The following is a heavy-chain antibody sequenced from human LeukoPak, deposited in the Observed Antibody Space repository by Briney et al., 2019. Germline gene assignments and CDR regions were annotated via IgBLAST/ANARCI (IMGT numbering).Heavy chain of an antibody. CDR3: ASGERTCYQCYYYYYMDV. CDR2: IIPIFGTA. J-gene: IGHJ6*03. D-gene: IGHD2-15*01. V-gene: IGHV1-69*06. CDR1: GYTFTSYA. Sequence: GASVKVSCKASGYTFTSYAISWVRQAPGQGLEWMGGIIPIFGTANYAQKFQGRVTITADKSTSTAYMELSSLRSEDTAVYYCASGERTCYQCYYYYYMDVWGKGTTVTVSS.